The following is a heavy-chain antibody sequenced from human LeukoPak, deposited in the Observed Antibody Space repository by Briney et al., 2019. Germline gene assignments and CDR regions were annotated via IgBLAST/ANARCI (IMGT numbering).Heavy chain of an antibody. CDR2: IYTSGST. CDR1: GGSISSYY. CDR3: ARDEHYYDSSGYSKPLDY. Sequence: SETLSLTCTVSGGSISSYYWSWLRQPAGKGLEWIGRIYTSGSTNYNPSLKSRVTMSVDTSENQFSLKLSSVTAADTAVYYCARDEHYYDSSGYSKPLDYWGQGTLVTVSS. D-gene: IGHD3-22*01. J-gene: IGHJ4*02. V-gene: IGHV4-4*07.